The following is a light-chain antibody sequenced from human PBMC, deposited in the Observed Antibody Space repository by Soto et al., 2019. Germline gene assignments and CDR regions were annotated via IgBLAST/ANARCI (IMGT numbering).Light chain of an antibody. V-gene: IGKV3-20*01. CDR1: QTVSSTY. CDR2: GTS. Sequence: EIVLTQSPGTLSLSPGERATLSCRTSQTVSSTYLAWYQQKRGQAPRLLINGTSNRATGLPDRFSGSGSGTDFTLTISRLEPEDFAVYHCQLYGSSPLYSFAQGTELEIK. CDR3: QLYGSSPLYS. J-gene: IGKJ2*01.